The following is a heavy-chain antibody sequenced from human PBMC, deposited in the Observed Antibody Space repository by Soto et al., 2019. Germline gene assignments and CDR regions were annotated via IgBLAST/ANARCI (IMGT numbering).Heavy chain of an antibody. D-gene: IGHD6-19*01. CDR2: IRDSGST. CDR3: AKSAGYQSLAVSGS. CDR1: GFTFSTYA. Sequence: EVQLLESGGGLVQPGGSLRLSCAASGFTFSTYAMNWVRQAPGKGLEWVSVIRDSGSTYYADSVKGRFTTSRDNSKNTLYLQMNSLRAGDTAMYFCAKSAGYQSLAVSGSWGQGTLVSVSS. V-gene: IGHV3-23*01. J-gene: IGHJ5*02.